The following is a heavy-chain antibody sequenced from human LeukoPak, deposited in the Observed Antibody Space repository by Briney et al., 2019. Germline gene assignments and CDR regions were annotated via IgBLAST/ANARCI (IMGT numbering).Heavy chain of an antibody. J-gene: IGHJ4*02. V-gene: IGHV4-34*01. CDR1: GGSLSGYY. CDR3: ARGLSDYDSSGLDY. Sequence: SETLSLTCAVYGGSLSGYYWSWIRQPPGKGLEWIGEINHSGSTNYNPSLKSRVTISVDTSKNQFSLKLSSVTAADTAVYYCARGLSDYDSSGLDYWGQGTLVTVSS. CDR2: INHSGST. D-gene: IGHD3-22*01.